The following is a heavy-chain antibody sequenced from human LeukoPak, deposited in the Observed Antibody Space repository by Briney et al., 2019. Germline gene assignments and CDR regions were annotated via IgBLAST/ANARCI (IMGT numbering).Heavy chain of an antibody. D-gene: IGHD1-1*01. CDR2: VYTSGTT. CDR1: GVSMSSAY. J-gene: IGHJ5*02. V-gene: IGHV4-4*07. CDR3: ARLRGWERYSHGRRVYNWFDP. Sequence: PSETLSLTCTVSGVSMSSAYWSWIRQPAGKGLEWIGFVYTSGTTNYNPSLKSRVTISVDTSKNQFSLKLSSVTAADTAVYYCARLRGWERYSHGRRVYNWFDPWGQGTLVTVSS.